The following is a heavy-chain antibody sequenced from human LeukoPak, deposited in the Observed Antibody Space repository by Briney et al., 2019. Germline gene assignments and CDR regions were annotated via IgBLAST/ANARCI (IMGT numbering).Heavy chain of an antibody. J-gene: IGHJ1*01. CDR2: IKQDGSET. CDR3: AGGNGWLIEH. CDR1: GLTFSNYC. Sequence: GGTVRLSCEGSGLTFSNYCLNWVRQAPGKGLEWVSNIKQDGSETYSVNSVKGRFTISRDNAKNSLFLQMNSLRVDDTAVYYCAGGNGWLIEHWGQGALVTVSS. V-gene: IGHV3-7*03. D-gene: IGHD2-21*01.